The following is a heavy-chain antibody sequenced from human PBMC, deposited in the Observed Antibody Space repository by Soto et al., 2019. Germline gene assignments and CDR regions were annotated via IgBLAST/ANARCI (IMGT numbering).Heavy chain of an antibody. CDR3: ERDSIAAAGTIAY. V-gene: IGHV3-33*01. J-gene: IGHJ4*02. CDR2: IWYDGSNK. Sequence: QVQLVESGGGVVQPGRSLRLSCAASGFTFSSYGMHWVRQAPGKGLEWVAVIWYDGSNKYYADSVKGRFTISRDNSKNPLYLQMNSLRAEDTAVYYCERDSIAAAGTIAYWGQGTLVTVSS. D-gene: IGHD6-13*01. CDR1: GFTFSSYG.